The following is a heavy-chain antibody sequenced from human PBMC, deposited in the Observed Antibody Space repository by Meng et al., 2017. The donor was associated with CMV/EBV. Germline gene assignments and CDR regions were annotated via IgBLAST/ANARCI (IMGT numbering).Heavy chain of an antibody. V-gene: IGHV4-38-2*02. CDR3: ARVWGEY. D-gene: IGHD7-27*01. Sequence: SETLSLTCTVSGYSISSGYYWGWIRQPPGKGPEWIGSIFHSGNTYYNPSLERRVTMSVDTSKNQFSLKLTSVTAADTAVYYCARVWGEYWGQGTLVTVSS. CDR1: GYSISSGYY. J-gene: IGHJ4*02. CDR2: IFHSGNT.